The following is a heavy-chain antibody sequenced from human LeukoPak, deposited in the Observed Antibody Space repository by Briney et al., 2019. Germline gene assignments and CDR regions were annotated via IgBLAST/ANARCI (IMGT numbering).Heavy chain of an antibody. Sequence: SETLSLTCTVSGGSISSYYWSWIRQPPGKGLEWIGYIYYSGSTNYNPSLKSRVTISVDTSKNQFSLKLSSVTAANTVVYYCAREKEETAAGFGDAFDIWGQGTMVTVSS. CDR2: IYYSGST. D-gene: IGHD6-13*01. CDR3: AREKEETAAGFGDAFDI. J-gene: IGHJ3*02. CDR1: GGSISSYY. V-gene: IGHV4-59*01.